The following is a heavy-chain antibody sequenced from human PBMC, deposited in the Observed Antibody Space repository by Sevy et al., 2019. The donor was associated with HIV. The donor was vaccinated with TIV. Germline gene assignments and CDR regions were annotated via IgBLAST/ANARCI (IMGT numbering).Heavy chain of an antibody. CDR3: ARARRVTTVYSYYGMDV. CDR1: GYSFTDYY. CDR2: INPKNDVT. V-gene: IGHV1-2*02. J-gene: IGHJ6*02. Sequence: ASVKVSCKASGYSFTDYYMHWVRQAPGQGLEWMAWINPKNDVTNYAQKFQGRVTMTRDTSTSTAYMELTRLRSDDTAVYYCARARRVTTVYSYYGMDVWGQGTTVTVSS. D-gene: IGHD5-18*01.